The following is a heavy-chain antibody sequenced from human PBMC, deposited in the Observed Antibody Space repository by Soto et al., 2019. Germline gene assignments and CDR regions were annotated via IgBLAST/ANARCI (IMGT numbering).Heavy chain of an antibody. CDR3: ARDQRQQLVNWFDT. CDR1: GCTFSSYA. CDR2: IIPNFVTA. D-gene: IGHD6-13*01. Sequence: QVQLVQSGAEVKKPRSSVNVSCKASGCTFSSYAISCLRQAPGPGPELMGGIIPNFVTATYAQKFQGRVTITAAESTSTAYMELGSLRSEDTALYYCARDQRQQLVNWFDTWGQGPLVTVSS. V-gene: IGHV1-69*01. J-gene: IGHJ5*02.